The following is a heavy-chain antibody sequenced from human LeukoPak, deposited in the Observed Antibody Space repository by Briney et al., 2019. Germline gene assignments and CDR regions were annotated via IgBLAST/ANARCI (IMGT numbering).Heavy chain of an antibody. D-gene: IGHD3-10*02. V-gene: IGHV4-39*01. CDR1: GGSISSRSSN. J-gene: IGHJ5*02. CDR2: ILYSGST. CDR3: ARHPLKAYVSDWFDP. Sequence: PSETLSLTCTVSGGSISSRSSNWAWLRQPPGKGLEWIGRILYSGSTYHNPSLKSRVTISVDTSKSQFSLKLSSVTAADTAVYFCARHPLKAYVSDWFDPWGQGTLVTVSS.